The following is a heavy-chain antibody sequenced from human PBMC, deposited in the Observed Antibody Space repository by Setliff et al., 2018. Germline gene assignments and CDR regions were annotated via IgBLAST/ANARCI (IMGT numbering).Heavy chain of an antibody. CDR1: EFTFSSYG. D-gene: IGHD3-10*01. Sequence: PGGSLRLSCAASEFTFSSYGMHWVRQVPGKGLEWVAFIRYDGSNKYYADSVKGRFTISRDNSKNTLYLQMNSLRAEDTAVYYCAKGSDRVLWFGTTDFDYWGQGTLVTVSS. CDR3: AKGSDRVLWFGTTDFDY. V-gene: IGHV3-30*02. J-gene: IGHJ4*02. CDR2: IRYDGSNK.